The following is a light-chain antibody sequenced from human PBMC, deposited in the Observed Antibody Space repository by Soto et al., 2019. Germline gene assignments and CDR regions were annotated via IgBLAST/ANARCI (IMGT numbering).Light chain of an antibody. Sequence: EIVITQSPDTLYVSAGERATLSCRASQSVSNKLAWYQQKPGQAPRLLIYGSSTRATGIPARFSGSGSGTEFTLTISSLQSEDFAQYYCQHYNNWPPPITFGQGTRLEI. CDR3: QHYNNWPPPIT. V-gene: IGKV3D-15*01. J-gene: IGKJ5*01. CDR1: QSVSNK. CDR2: GSS.